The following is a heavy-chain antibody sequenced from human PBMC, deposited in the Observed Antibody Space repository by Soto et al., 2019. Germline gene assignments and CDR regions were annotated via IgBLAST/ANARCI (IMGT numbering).Heavy chain of an antibody. CDR2: IYSGGSA. CDR1: GLTVSSDY. V-gene: IGHV3-53*01. Sequence: EVQVVESGGGLIQPGETLRLSCAASGLTVSSDYMAWVRQAPGKGLEWVAVIYSGGSAYYADSVKGRSFISRDTSKNTVYLEMHSMSAEETAVYFCARDGGCSGGNCYNWFDPWGQGTLVTVSS. D-gene: IGHD2-15*01. J-gene: IGHJ5*02. CDR3: ARDGGCSGGNCYNWFDP.